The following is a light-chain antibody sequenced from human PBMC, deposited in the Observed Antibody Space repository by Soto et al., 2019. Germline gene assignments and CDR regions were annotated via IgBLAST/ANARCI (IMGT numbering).Light chain of an antibody. J-gene: IGKJ4*01. CDR1: QSVYNN. V-gene: IGKV3-20*01. CDR2: GAS. CDR3: QQYGSSPLT. Sequence: DIVLTQSPATLSVSPGERATLSCRASQSVYNNLAWYQQKPGQAPRLLIYGASTRATGIPARFSGSGSGTDFTLTISRLEPEDFAVYYCQQYGSSPLTFGGGTKXXI.